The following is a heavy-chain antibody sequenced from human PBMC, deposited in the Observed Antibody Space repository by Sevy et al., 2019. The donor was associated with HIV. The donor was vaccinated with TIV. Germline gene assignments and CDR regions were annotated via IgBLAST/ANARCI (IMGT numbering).Heavy chain of an antibody. D-gene: IGHD6-13*01. J-gene: IGHJ3*02. Sequence: GGSLRLSCAASGFTFSSYWMSWVRQAPGKGLEWVANIKQDGSEKYYVDSVKGRFTISRDNAKNSLYLQMNSLRAEDTAMYYCARDRLGYSSSWYEERDAFDIWGQGTMVTVSS. V-gene: IGHV3-7*01. CDR1: GFTFSSYW. CDR2: IKQDGSEK. CDR3: ARDRLGYSSSWYEERDAFDI.